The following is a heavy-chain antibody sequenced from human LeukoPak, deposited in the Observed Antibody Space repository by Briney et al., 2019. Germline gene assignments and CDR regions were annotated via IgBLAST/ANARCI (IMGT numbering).Heavy chain of an antibody. J-gene: IGHJ4*02. D-gene: IGHD3-3*01. CDR1: GFTFSSYW. CDR2: INGDASSS. Sequence: GGSLRLSCAASGFTFSSYWMHWVRQTPGKGLVWVSRINGDASSSAYADSVKGRFTISRDNAKNTLFLQMNSLRAEDTAVYYCVNFLVVSGVSDYGGQGTLVTVP. V-gene: IGHV3-74*01. CDR3: VNFLVVSGVSDY.